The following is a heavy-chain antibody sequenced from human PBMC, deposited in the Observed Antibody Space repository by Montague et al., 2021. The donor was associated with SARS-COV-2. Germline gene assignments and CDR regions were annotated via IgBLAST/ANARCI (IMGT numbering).Heavy chain of an antibody. CDR3: ARESGSGFDY. D-gene: IGHD5-12*01. J-gene: IGHJ4*02. CDR1: GFTFSSYA. CDR2: ISYDGSNK. Sequence: SLRLSCAASGFTFSSYAMHWVRQAPGKGLEWVAVISYDGSNKYYADSVKGRFTISRDNSKHTLYLQMNSLRAEDTAVYYCARESGSGFDYWGQGTLVTVSS. V-gene: IGHV3-30-3*01.